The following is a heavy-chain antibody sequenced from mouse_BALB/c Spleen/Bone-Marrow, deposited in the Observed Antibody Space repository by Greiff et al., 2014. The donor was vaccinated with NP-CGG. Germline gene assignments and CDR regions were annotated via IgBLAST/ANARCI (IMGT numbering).Heavy chain of an antibody. CDR1: GFDFRRYW. CDR2: INTESSTI. CDR3: ARLGYYGYFVD. D-gene: IGHD2-3*01. Sequence: EVKLMESGGGLVQPGGSLKLSCAASGFDFRRYWMSWVRQVPGKGLEWIGEINTESSTINYTPSLKDKFIISRDNAKNTLYLQMSKVRSEDTALYYCARLGYYGYFVDWGQGTTLTVSS. V-gene: IGHV4-1*02. J-gene: IGHJ2*01.